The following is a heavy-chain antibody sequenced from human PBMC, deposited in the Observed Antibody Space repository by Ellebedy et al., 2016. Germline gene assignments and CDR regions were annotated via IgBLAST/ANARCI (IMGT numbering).Heavy chain of an antibody. D-gene: IGHD3-9*01. CDR1: GFTFSSYS. J-gene: IGHJ3*01. CDR2: ISSSSSYI. V-gene: IGHV3-21*01. Sequence: GESLKTSCAASGFTFSSYSMNWVRQAPGKGLEWVSSISSSSSYIYYADSVKGRFTISRDNAKNSLYLQMNSLRAEDTAVYYCARGRSLTAVPLFCSVWGQGTMVTVSS. CDR3: ARGRSLTAVPLFCSV.